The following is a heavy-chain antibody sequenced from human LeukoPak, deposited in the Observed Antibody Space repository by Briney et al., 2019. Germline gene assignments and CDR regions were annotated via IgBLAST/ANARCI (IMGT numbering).Heavy chain of an antibody. CDR1: VFPRSGYR. CDR3: VRVKGRYFDY. V-gene: IGHV3-48*01. J-gene: IGHJ4*02. Sequence: GGSLILSCAASVFPRSGYRRKWVPRAPGRGLEWVSYFPSSGSAIYYVDSVKGRLPVSRDKAKIYLFLQMNSRRAEDTAAYDCVRVKGRYFDYWGQGALVTVSS. CDR2: FPSSGSAI.